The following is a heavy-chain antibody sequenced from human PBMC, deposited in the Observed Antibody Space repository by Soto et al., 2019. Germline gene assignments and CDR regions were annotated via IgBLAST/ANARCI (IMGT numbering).Heavy chain of an antibody. D-gene: IGHD2-15*01. CDR3: ARPRKLCSGGRCYTSYYYGMDV. V-gene: IGHV1-3*01. J-gene: IGHJ6*02. CDR2: INAGSGNT. Sequence: ASLKVSCKTSVYTFTSYAMHWGRKAPGQRLEWMGWINAGSGNTKYSQKFQGRVTITRDTSASTAYMELSSLRSEDTAVYYCARPRKLCSGGRCYTSYYYGMDVWGQGTTVTVSS. CDR1: VYTFTSYA.